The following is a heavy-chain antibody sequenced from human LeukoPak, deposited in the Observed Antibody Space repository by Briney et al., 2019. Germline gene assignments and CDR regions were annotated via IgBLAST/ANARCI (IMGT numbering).Heavy chain of an antibody. CDR2: IVVGSGNT. D-gene: IGHD6-13*01. CDR1: GFTFTSSA. V-gene: IGHV1-58*02. Sequence: GTSVKVSFKASGFTFTSSAMQWVRQARGQRLEWIGWIVVGSGNTNYAQKFQERVTITRDMSTSTAYMELSSLRSEDTAVYYCAAARGAYSSSWYDEFDYWGQGTLVTVSS. J-gene: IGHJ4*02. CDR3: AAARGAYSSSWYDEFDY.